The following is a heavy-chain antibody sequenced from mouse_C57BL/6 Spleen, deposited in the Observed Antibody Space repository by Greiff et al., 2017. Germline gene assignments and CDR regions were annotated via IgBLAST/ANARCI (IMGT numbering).Heavy chain of an antibody. CDR2: FYPGSGSI. D-gene: IGHD1-1*01. V-gene: IGHV1-62-2*01. CDR1: GYTFTEYT. CDR3: ARHEDLHYYGSSLDY. Sequence: QVHVKQSGAELVKPGASVKLSCKASGYTFTEYTIHWVKQRSGQGLEWIGWFYPGSGSIKYNEKFKDKATLTADKSSSTVYMELSRLTSEDSAVYFCARHEDLHYYGSSLDYWGQGTTLTVSS. J-gene: IGHJ2*01.